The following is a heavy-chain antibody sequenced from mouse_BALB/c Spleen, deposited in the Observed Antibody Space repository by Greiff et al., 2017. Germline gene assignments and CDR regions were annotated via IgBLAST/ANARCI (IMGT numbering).Heavy chain of an antibody. V-gene: IGHV1-82*01. CDR3: ARDYYGSSLYAMDY. D-gene: IGHD1-1*01. J-gene: IGHJ4*01. Sequence: VQLQQSGPELVKPGASVKISCKASGYAFSSSWMNWVKQRPGQGLEWIGRIYPGDGDTNYNGKFKGKATLTADKSSSTAYMQLSSLTSVDSAVYFCARDYYGSSLYAMDYWGQGTSVTVSS. CDR1: GYAFSSSW. CDR2: IYPGDGDT.